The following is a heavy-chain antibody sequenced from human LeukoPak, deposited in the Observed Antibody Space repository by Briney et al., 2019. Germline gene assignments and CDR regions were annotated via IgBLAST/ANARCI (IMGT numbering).Heavy chain of an antibody. D-gene: IGHD4-17*01. V-gene: IGHV5-51*04. CDR3: ASMPTVTTFGYFDY. J-gene: IGHJ4*02. CDR2: IYPGDSET. Sequence: GESLKISCKGSGYSFTSHWIGWVRQRPGKGLEWMAIIYPGDSETRHSPSFQGQVTVSADKPISTAYLEWISLQASDTAIYYCASMPTVTTFGYFDYWGQGTLVTVSS. CDR1: GYSFTSHW.